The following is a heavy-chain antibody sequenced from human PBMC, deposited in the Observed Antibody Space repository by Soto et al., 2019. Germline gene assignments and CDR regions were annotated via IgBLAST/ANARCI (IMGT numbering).Heavy chain of an antibody. Sequence: ASVKVSCKASGYIFTDHYIHWVRQAPGQGLEWMGWINPISGDTDYAQKFQGRVIMTRDTSILTAYMELSRLKPDDTAVYFCATDSNYDVSNSFWGQGTLVTVSS. CDR1: GYIFTDHY. D-gene: IGHD3-3*01. J-gene: IGHJ4*02. CDR3: ATDSNYDVSNSF. V-gene: IGHV1-2*02. CDR2: INPISGDT.